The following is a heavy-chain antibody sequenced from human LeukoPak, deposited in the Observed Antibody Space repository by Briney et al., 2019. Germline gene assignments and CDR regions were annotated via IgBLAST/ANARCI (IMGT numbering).Heavy chain of an antibody. CDR2: IGPNGATT. CDR3: AKEVSTGPGGACGGVCYWARPFDY. CDR1: GFSFSTFA. V-gene: IGHV3-23*01. J-gene: IGHJ4*02. D-gene: IGHD2-21*02. Sequence: GGSLRLSCSASGFSFSTFAMTWVRQTPGKGLEWVSSIGPNGATTFYADSVKGRFTISRDNSKNTLSLQMNDLRADDTAVYYCAKEVSTGPGGACGGVCYWARPFDYCGQGILVTVSS.